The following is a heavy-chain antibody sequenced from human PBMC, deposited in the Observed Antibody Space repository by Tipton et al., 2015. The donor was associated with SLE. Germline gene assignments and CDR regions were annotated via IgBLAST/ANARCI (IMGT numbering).Heavy chain of an antibody. Sequence: LRLSCTVSGDSISTYYWSWIRQPPGKGLEWIGYISYSGSTNYNPSLKSRVTISVDTSKNQFSLKLSSVTAADTAVYYCASMIVVIPVEARRDGMDVWGQGTTVTVSS. CDR3: ASMIVVIPVEARRDGMDV. V-gene: IGHV4-59*01. D-gene: IGHD2-2*01. CDR2: ISYSGST. J-gene: IGHJ6*02. CDR1: GDSISTYY.